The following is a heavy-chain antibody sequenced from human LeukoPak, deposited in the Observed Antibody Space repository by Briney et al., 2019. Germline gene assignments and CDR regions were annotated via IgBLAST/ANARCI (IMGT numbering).Heavy chain of an antibody. CDR1: GGSISSGGYS. Sequence: SETLSLTSAVSGGSISSGGYSWSWTRQPPGKGLEWNGYIYHSGSTYYNPSLKSRVTISVDRSKNQFSLKLSSVTAADTAVYYCARSQDSYSSSWYGFDYSGQGTLVTVSS. CDR2: IYHSGST. D-gene: IGHD6-13*01. J-gene: IGHJ4*02. V-gene: IGHV4-30-2*01. CDR3: ARSQDSYSSSWYGFDY.